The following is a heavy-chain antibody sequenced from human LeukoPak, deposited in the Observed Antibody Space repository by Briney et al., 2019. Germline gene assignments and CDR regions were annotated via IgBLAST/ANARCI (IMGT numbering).Heavy chain of an antibody. CDR3: ATMVGATRAFDI. J-gene: IGHJ3*02. V-gene: IGHV5-51*01. CDR2: IFPGDSDT. D-gene: IGHD1-26*01. Sequence: GAPLKISCRGSGYTFTNYWIGWVRQMPGKGLEWMGIIFPGDSDTRYSPSFQGQVTISADKSISTAYLQWSSLKASDTAMYYCATMVGATRAFDIWGQGTMVTVSS. CDR1: GYTFTNYW.